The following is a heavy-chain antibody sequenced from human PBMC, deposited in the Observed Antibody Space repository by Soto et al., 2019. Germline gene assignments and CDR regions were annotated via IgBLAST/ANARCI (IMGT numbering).Heavy chain of an antibody. V-gene: IGHV4-31*03. CDR2: IYNSGGT. CDR3: ARIPGGHIFGYFYQ. Sequence: QVQLQESGPGLVKPSQTLSLTCSVSGGSVSSRGYYWNWIRQHPGKDLEWIGYIYNSGGTNYNPSLKIRVASSLDTPETKFSLKMSSLTAEDTAMYYFARIPGGHIFGYFYQWGQGILVTVSS. J-gene: IGHJ4*02. D-gene: IGHD5-18*01. CDR1: GGSVSSRGYY.